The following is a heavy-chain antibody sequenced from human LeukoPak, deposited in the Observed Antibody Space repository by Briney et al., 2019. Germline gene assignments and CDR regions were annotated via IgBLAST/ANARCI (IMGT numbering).Heavy chain of an antibody. CDR2: IYYSGST. V-gene: IGHV4-28*01. D-gene: IGHD3-10*01. Sequence: SETLSLTCAVSGYSISSSNWWGWIRQPPGKGLGWIGYIYYSGSTYYNPSLKSRVTMSVDTSKNQFSLKLSSVTAVDTAVYYCARWNGNYYGSGSNYYFDYWGQGTLVTVSS. J-gene: IGHJ4*02. CDR3: ARWNGNYYGSGSNYYFDY. CDR1: GYSISSSNW.